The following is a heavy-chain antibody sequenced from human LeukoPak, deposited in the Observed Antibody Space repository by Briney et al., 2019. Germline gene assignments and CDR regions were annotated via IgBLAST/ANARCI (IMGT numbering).Heavy chain of an antibody. D-gene: IGHD3-22*01. CDR2: ISAYNGNT. J-gene: IGHJ4*02. CDR3: ARESYYYDSSGYPDFGY. Sequence: ASVKVSCKASGYTFTSYDINWVRQAPGQGLEWMGWISAYNGNTNYAQKLQGRVTMTTDTSTSTAYMELRSLRSGDTAVYYCARESYYYDSSGYPDFGYWGQGTLVTVSS. CDR1: GYTFTSYD. V-gene: IGHV1-18*01.